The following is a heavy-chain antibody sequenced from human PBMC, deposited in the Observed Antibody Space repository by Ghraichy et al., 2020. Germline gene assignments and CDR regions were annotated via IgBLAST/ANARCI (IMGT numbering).Heavy chain of an antibody. D-gene: IGHD5/OR15-5a*01. Sequence: GGSLRLSCTGSGFTFGDYGISWFRQTPGKGPEWVGFIRTKTWGGTKQYAASVKGRFSISRDDSDSIAYLQMNSLETEDTAVYSCARGPSMSKSTRYFDSWGQGALVTVSS. J-gene: IGHJ4*02. CDR1: GFTFGDYG. CDR3: ARGPSMSKSTRYFDS. V-gene: IGHV3-49*03. CDR2: IRTKTWGGTK.